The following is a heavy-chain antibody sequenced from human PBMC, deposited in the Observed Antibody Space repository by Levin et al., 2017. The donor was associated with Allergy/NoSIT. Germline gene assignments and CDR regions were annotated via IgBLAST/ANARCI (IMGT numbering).Heavy chain of an antibody. Sequence: ASVKVSCTASGFTFNNYAMSWVRQAPGKGLEWVSAISTGGSNTYYSDSVKGRFTISRDNSKNTLYLQMNSLRAEDTAVYYCAKDGAGTYYGIDYWGQGSLVTVSS. V-gene: IGHV3-23*01. CDR1: GFTFNNYA. J-gene: IGHJ4*02. CDR3: AKDGAGTYYGIDY. CDR2: ISTGGSNT. D-gene: IGHD1-26*01.